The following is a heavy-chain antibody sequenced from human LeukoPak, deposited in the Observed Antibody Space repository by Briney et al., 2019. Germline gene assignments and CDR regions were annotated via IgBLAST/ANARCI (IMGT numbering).Heavy chain of an antibody. Sequence: PSETLSLTCTVSGGSISSSSYYWGWIRQPPGKGLEWIGSIYYSGSTNYNPSLKSRVTMSVDTSKNQFSLNLSSVTAADTAVYYCARFSSIAAAFDYWGLGTLVTVSS. J-gene: IGHJ4*02. CDR2: IYYSGST. D-gene: IGHD6-13*01. CDR1: GGSISSSSYY. CDR3: ARFSSIAAAFDY. V-gene: IGHV4-39*07.